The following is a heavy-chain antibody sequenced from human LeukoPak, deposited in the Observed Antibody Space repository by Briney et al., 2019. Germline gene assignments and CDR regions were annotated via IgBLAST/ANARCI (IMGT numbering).Heavy chain of an antibody. CDR1: GYTFTGYY. V-gene: IGHV1-2*02. D-gene: IGHD3-22*01. CDR2: INPNSGGT. Sequence: ASVKVSCKASGYTFTGYYMHWVRQAPGQGLEWMGWINPNSGGTNYAQRFQGRVTMTRDTSISTAYMELSRLRSDDTAVYYCARGDSSGYCNFDCWGQGTLVTVSS. J-gene: IGHJ4*02. CDR3: ARGDSSGYCNFDC.